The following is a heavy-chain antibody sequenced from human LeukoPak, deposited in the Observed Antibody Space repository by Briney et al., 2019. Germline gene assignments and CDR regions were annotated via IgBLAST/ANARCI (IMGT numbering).Heavy chain of an antibody. CDR2: ISGSGGSA. V-gene: IGHV3-23*01. CDR1: GFTFSSYA. D-gene: IGHD3-22*01. J-gene: IGHJ4*02. CDR3: ANGYDSSGYYFSLDY. Sequence: GGSLRLSCAASGFTFSSYAMSWVRQAPGKGLEWVSAISGSGGSAYYADSVKGRFTISRDNSKNTLYLQMNSLRAEDTAVYYCANGYDSSGYYFSLDYWGQGTLVTVSS.